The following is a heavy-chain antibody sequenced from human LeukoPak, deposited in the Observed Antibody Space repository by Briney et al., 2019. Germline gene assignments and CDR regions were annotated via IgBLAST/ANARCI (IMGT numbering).Heavy chain of an antibody. CDR1: GGTFSSYA. V-gene: IGHV1-69*13. CDR3: ARVTRYCSGGSCYYYYYGMDV. D-gene: IGHD2-15*01. J-gene: IGHJ6*02. Sequence: WASVKVSCTASGGTFSSYAISWVRQAPGQGLEWMGGIIPIFGTANYAQKFQGRVTITADESTSTAYMELSSLRPEDTAVYYCARVTRYCSGGSCYYYYYGMDVWGQGTTVTVSS. CDR2: IIPIFGTA.